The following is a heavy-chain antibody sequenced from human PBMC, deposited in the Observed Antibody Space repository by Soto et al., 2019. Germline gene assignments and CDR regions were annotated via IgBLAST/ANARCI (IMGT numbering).Heavy chain of an antibody. CDR2: MSYDGTNI. D-gene: IGHD6-19*01. J-gene: IGHJ3*02. Sequence: QVQVVESGGGVVQPGRSLRLSCAASGITFSSYAMHWVRQVPGKGLEWMAVMSYDGTNIYYGDSVRGRFTISRDNSKNTLYLQMNSLRPEDTAVYYCARDRYSSGWGDAFDIWGQGTMVTVSS. CDR3: ARDRYSSGWGDAFDI. CDR1: GITFSSYA. V-gene: IGHV3-30-3*01.